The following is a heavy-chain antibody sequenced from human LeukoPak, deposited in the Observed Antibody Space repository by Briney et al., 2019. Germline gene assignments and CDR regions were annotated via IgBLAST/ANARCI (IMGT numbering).Heavy chain of an antibody. V-gene: IGHV1-2*02. Sequence: GASVKVSCKTSGYTFTGYYMQWVRQAPGQGLEWMGSINPNTGDTYYAQKFQGRVTVTRDTSISTAYMEVSRLISDDTAIYYCARELCGGSSCHQAFDYWGQGTLVTVSS. CDR3: ARELCGGSSCHQAFDY. J-gene: IGHJ4*02. CDR2: INPNTGDT. CDR1: GYTFTGYY. D-gene: IGHD2-15*01.